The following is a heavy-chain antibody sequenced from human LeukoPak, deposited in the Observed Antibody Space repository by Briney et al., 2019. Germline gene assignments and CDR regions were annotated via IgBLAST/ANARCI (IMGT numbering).Heavy chain of an antibody. V-gene: IGHV3-23*01. CDR3: AKVDSSERSGIWTAFDV. CDR2: ISGSGTST. D-gene: IGHD3-3*01. CDR1: GFSIRLYV. Sequence: GGSLRLSCAVSGFSIRLYVMSWVRQAPGKGLEWVSDISGSGTSTHYADSVKGRFTISRDNSKKTLNLQMNSLTAEDTAVYYCAKVDSSERSGIWTAFDVWGRGTMVTVSS. J-gene: IGHJ3*01.